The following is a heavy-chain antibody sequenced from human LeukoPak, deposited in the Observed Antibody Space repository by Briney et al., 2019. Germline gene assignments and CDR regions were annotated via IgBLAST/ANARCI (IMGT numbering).Heavy chain of an antibody. V-gene: IGHV4-59*01. CDR3: ASLIPSLRYLDY. Sequence: SETLSLTCTVSGGSINNYYWSWIRQPPGKGLEWIGYIYYSGSTNYNPSLKSRVTISVDTSKNQFSLKVTSATAADTAVYYCASLIPSLRYLDYWGQGTLVTVSS. D-gene: IGHD4-17*01. CDR1: GGSINNYY. J-gene: IGHJ4*02. CDR2: IYYSGST.